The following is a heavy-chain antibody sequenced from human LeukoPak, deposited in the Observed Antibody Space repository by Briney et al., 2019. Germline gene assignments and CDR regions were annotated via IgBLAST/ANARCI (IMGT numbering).Heavy chain of an antibody. CDR2: IKEDGSEN. CDR1: GFTFSRYW. J-gene: IGHJ4*02. CDR3: ARQRYSDY. V-gene: IGHV3-7*01. D-gene: IGHD1-1*01. Sequence: GGSLRLSCAASGFTFSRYWMTWVRPAPGKGLEWVANIKEDGSENSYVESVKGRFTISRDNAKNSLYLQLNSLRAEDTAVYFCARQRYSDYWGQGTLVTVSS.